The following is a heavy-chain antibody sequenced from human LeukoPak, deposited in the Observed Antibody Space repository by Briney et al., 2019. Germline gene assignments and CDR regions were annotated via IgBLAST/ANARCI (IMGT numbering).Heavy chain of an antibody. CDR3: ARGSPRFLEWLSNRFDP. CDR1: GGSISSSSYY. D-gene: IGHD3-3*01. V-gene: IGHV4-39*01. CDR2: IYYSGST. Sequence: SETLSLTCTVSGGSISSSSYYWGWIRQPPGKGLEWIGSIYYSGSTYYNPSLKSRVTISVDTSKNQFSLKLSSVTAADTAVYYCARGSPRFLEWLSNRFDPWGQGTLVTVSS. J-gene: IGHJ5*02.